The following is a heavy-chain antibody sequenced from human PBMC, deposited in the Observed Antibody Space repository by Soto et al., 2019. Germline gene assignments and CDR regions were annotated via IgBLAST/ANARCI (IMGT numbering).Heavy chain of an antibody. Sequence: SLRLSCAASGFTFSSYAMHWVRQAPGKGLEWVAVISYDGSNKYYADSVKGRFTISRDNSKNTLYLQMNSLRAEDTAVYYCASNVPATAGAFDYWGQGTLVTVSS. CDR2: ISYDGSNK. J-gene: IGHJ4*02. CDR3: ASNVPATAGAFDY. V-gene: IGHV3-30-3*01. CDR1: GFTFSSYA. D-gene: IGHD2-2*01.